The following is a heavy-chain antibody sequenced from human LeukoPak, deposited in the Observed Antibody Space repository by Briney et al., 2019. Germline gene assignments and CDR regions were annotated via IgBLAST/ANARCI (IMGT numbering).Heavy chain of an antibody. J-gene: IGHJ4*02. V-gene: IGHV4-34*01. D-gene: IGHD3-10*01. CDR2: VNHSGST. CDR3: ARGRRNYYGSGSYYPMLY. CDR1: GGSFSGYY. Sequence: SETLSLTCAVYGGSFSGYYWSWIRQPPGKGLEWIGEVNHSGSTNYNPSLKSRVTISVDTSKNQFSLRLSSVTAADTAVYYCARGRRNYYGSGSYYPMLYWGQGTLVTVSS.